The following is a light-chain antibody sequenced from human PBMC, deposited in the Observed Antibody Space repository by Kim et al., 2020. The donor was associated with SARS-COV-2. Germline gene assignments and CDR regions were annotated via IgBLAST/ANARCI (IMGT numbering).Light chain of an antibody. V-gene: IGKV3-15*01. J-gene: IGKJ1*01. CDR3: QQSNNWPPFT. CDR1: QTINSN. Sequence: APGERATLSGRASQTINSNLVWYQQKPGQAPRLLIYDATTRATGIPARFSGSGSETDFTLTINSLQSEDFAVYYCQQSNNWPPFTFGQGTKVDIK. CDR2: DAT.